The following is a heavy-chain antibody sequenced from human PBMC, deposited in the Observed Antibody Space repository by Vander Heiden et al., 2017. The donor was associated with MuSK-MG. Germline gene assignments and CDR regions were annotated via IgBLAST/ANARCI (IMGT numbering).Heavy chain of an antibody. CDR3: ARRRYYDSSGYFDAFDI. Sequence: EVQLVQSGAEVKKPGESLKISCKGSGYSFTSYGIGWVGQMPGKGLEWMGISYPGDSDTRYSPSFQGQVTISADKSISTAYLQWSSLKASDTAMYYCARRRYYDSSGYFDAFDIWGQGTMVTVSS. V-gene: IGHV5-51*03. CDR1: GYSFTSYG. D-gene: IGHD3-22*01. CDR2: SYPGDSDT. J-gene: IGHJ3*02.